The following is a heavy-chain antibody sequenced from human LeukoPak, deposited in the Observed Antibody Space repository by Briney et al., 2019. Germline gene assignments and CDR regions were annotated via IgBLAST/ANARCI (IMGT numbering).Heavy chain of an antibody. J-gene: IGHJ4*02. CDR3: ATKSVSGDPFDY. Sequence: GGSLRLSCAAPGFTFSSYRMNWVRQAPGKGLEWVSSISSSSSYIYYADSVKGRFTISRDNAKNSLYLQMNSLRAEDTAVYYCATKSVSGDPFDYWGQGTLVTVSS. CDR2: ISSSSSYI. D-gene: IGHD3-10*01. V-gene: IGHV3-21*01. CDR1: GFTFSSYR.